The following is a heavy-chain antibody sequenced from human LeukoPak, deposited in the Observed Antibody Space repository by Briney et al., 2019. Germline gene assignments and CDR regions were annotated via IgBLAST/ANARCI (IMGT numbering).Heavy chain of an antibody. CDR3: ARDSGILATDY. D-gene: IGHD5-12*01. CDR1: GFTFSTYA. J-gene: IGHJ4*02. CDR2: IYHSGST. Sequence: GSLRLSCEASGFTFSTYAMYWVRQAPGKGLEWIGSIYHSGSTYYNPSLKSRVTISVDTSKNQFSLKLSSVTAADTAVYYCARDSGILATDYWGQGTLVTVSS. V-gene: IGHV4-38-2*02.